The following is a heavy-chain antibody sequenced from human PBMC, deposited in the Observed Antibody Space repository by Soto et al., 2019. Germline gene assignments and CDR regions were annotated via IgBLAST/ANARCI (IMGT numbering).Heavy chain of an antibody. Sequence: SETLSLTCTVSGGPISSSSYYWGWIRQPPAQGLEWIGSISYSGSTYYNPSLKSRVTISVDTSKNQFSLKLSSVTAADTAVYYCAGLSGYYSGMDVWGQGTTVTVSS. D-gene: IGHD3-10*01. CDR3: AGLSGYYSGMDV. CDR2: ISYSGST. V-gene: IGHV4-39*01. J-gene: IGHJ6*02. CDR1: GGPISSSSYY.